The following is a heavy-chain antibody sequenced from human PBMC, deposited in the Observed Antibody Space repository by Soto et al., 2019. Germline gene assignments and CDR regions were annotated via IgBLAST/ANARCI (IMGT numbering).Heavy chain of an antibody. D-gene: IGHD6-19*01. CDR1: GGSVDISSYF. J-gene: IGHJ4*02. Sequence: PSETLSLTCSVAGGSVDISSYFWVWVRQPPGKGLEWVGSIYYSGSTNYNPSLKSRVTISVDTSKNPFSLKLSSVTAADTAVYYCARAGLYSSGSHWGQGTLVTVSS. V-gene: IGHV4-39*07. CDR3: ARAGLYSSGSH. CDR2: IYYSGST.